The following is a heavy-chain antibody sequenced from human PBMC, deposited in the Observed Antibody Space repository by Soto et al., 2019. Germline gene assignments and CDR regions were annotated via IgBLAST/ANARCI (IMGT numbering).Heavy chain of an antibody. J-gene: IGHJ6*02. Sequence: AASVKVSCKASGYTFTGYYMHWVRQAPGQGLEWMGWINPNSGGTNYAQKFQGWVTMTRDTSISTAYMELSRLRSDDTAVYYCARSKGVDEADNYYYGMDVWGQGTTVTVSS. CDR3: ARSKGVDEADNYYYGMDV. CDR1: GYTFTGYY. D-gene: IGHD3-3*01. V-gene: IGHV1-2*04. CDR2: INPNSGGT.